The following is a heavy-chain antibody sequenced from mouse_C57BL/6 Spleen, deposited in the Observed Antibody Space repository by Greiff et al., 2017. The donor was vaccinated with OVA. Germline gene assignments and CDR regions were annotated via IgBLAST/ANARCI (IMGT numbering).Heavy chain of an antibody. CDR2: IYPSDSET. D-gene: IGHD2-3*01. Sequence: QVQLQQPGAELVRPGSSVKLSCKASGYTFTSYWMDWVKQRPGQGLEWIGNIYPSDSETHYPQKFTDKATLTVDKAASTAYMQLSSLTAEDSAVYYCARPWIYDGYYDFDDWGQGTTLTVSS. J-gene: IGHJ2*01. CDR3: ARPWIYDGYYDFDD. CDR1: GYTFTSYW. V-gene: IGHV1-61*01.